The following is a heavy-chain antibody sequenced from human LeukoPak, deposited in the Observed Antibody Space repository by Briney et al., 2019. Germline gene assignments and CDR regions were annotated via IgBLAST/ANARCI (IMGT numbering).Heavy chain of an antibody. CDR2: IKQDGSER. D-gene: IGHD1-14*01. V-gene: IGHV3-7*01. CDR1: GFTISSYW. J-gene: IGHJ4*02. Sequence: GESLTLSCAASGFTISSYWMSWVRQAPGKGLEWVANIKQDGSERYYVDSVKGRFTISRDNARNSLYLQMNSLRAEDTAVYYCARGGYNLYWGQGTLVTVSS. CDR3: ARGGYNLY.